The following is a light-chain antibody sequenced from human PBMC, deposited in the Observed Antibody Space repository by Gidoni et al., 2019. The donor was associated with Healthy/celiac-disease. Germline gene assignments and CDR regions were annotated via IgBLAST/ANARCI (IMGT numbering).Light chain of an antibody. CDR1: QSISSY. Sequence: DIQMTQSPSSLSASVVDRVTITCRASQSISSYLNWYQQKPGKAPKLLIYSASSLQSGVPSRFSGSGSGTDFTITISSLQPEDFATYYCQQSYSTWYTVGQGTKLEIK. J-gene: IGKJ2*01. V-gene: IGKV1-39*01. CDR2: SAS. CDR3: QQSYSTWYT.